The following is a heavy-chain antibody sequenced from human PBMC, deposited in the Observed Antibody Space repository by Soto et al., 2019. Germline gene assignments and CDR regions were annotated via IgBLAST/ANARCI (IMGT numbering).Heavy chain of an antibody. CDR1: GFTFSSYA. Sequence: GGSLRLSCAASGFTFSSYAMHWVRQAPGKGLEWVAVISYDGSNKYYADSVKGRFTISRDNSKNTLYLQMNSLRAEDTAVYYCARENSGSYLGAIDIWAQGTMVTVSS. D-gene: IGHD1-26*01. CDR3: ARENSGSYLGAIDI. J-gene: IGHJ3*02. V-gene: IGHV3-30-3*01. CDR2: ISYDGSNK.